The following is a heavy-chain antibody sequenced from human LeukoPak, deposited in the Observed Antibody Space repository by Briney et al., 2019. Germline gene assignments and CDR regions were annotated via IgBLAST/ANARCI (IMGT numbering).Heavy chain of an antibody. J-gene: IGHJ4*02. V-gene: IGHV3-33*01. CDR1: GFTFSSYG. CDR2: IWYDGSNK. Sequence: GGSLRLSCAASGFTFSSYGMHWVRQAPGKGLEWVAVIWYDGSNKYYADSVKGRFTISRDNSKNTLYLQMNSLRAEDTAVYYCASIAAAGTDDSWGQGTLVTVSS. CDR3: ASIAAAGTDDS. D-gene: IGHD6-13*01.